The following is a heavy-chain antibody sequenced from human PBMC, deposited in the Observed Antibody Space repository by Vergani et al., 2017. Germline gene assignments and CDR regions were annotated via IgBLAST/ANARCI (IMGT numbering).Heavy chain of an antibody. Sequence: QVQLQQWGAGLLKPSETLSLTCAVYGGSFSGYYWSWIRQPPGKGLEWIGEINHSGSTNYNPSLKSRVTISVDTSKNQFSLKLSSVTAADTAVYYCARDQIAVAGTTYEGSNYGMDVWGQGTTVTVSS. V-gene: IGHV4-34*01. CDR3: ARDQIAVAGTTYEGSNYGMDV. D-gene: IGHD6-19*01. CDR1: GGSFSGYY. CDR2: INHSGST. J-gene: IGHJ6*02.